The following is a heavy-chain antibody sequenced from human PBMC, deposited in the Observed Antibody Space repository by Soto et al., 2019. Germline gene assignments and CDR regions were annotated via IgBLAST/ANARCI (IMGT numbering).Heavy chain of an antibody. CDR1: GGSFSGYY. J-gene: IGHJ5*02. Sequence: QVQLQQWGAGLLKPSETLSLTCAVYGGSFSGYYWSWIRQPPGKGLEWIGEINHSGSTNYNPSLRSRATIRVGTSKNQFSLKLSSVTAADTAVYYCARTYQLLKWFDPWGQGTLVTVSS. V-gene: IGHV4-34*01. CDR2: INHSGST. D-gene: IGHD2-2*01. CDR3: ARTYQLLKWFDP.